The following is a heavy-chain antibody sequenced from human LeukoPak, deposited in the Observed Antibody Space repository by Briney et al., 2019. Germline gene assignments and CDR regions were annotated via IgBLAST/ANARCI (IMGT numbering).Heavy chain of an antibody. CDR1: GFTFSSFT. V-gene: IGHV3-48*01. Sequence: PGGSLRLSCAASGFTFSSFTFHWVRQAPGKGLEWVSYISSSSSTIYYADSVKGRFTISRDNARNSLYLQMNSLRAEDTAVYYCAREVWEDYWGQGTLVTVSS. CDR3: AREVWEDY. J-gene: IGHJ4*02. CDR2: ISSSSSTI. D-gene: IGHD1-26*01.